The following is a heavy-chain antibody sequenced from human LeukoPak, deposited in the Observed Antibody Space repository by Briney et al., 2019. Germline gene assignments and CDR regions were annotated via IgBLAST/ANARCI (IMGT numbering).Heavy chain of an antibody. Sequence: GGSLRLSCAASGFTFSSYSMNWVRQAPGKGLEWVSSISSSSSYIYYADSVKGRFTISRDNAKNSLYLQMNSLRAEDTALYYCARDRLGTSLDAFDIWGQGTMVTVSP. D-gene: IGHD2-2*01. CDR1: GFTFSSYS. J-gene: IGHJ3*02. CDR3: ARDRLGTSLDAFDI. V-gene: IGHV3-21*01. CDR2: ISSSSSYI.